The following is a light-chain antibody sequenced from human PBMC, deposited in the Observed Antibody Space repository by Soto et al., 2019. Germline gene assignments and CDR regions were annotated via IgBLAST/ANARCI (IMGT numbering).Light chain of an antibody. J-gene: IGKJ1*01. CDR2: KAS. CDR3: QQYNDNWT. Sequence: IRMTHGRSSISAYVGDRVTITCRASQSISSWLAWYQQKPGTAPKLLIYKASTLQTGVPSRFSGSGSGTEFTLTISSLQPDDFATYYCQQYNDNWTFGQGTKVDIK. V-gene: IGKV1-5*03. CDR1: QSISSW.